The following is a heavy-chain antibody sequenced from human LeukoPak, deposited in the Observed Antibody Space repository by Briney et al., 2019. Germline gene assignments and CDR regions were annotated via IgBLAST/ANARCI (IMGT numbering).Heavy chain of an antibody. Sequence: GGSLRLSCAASGXTFSSYSMNWVRQAPXXXXXWVSSISSSSSYIYYADSVKGRFTISRDNAKNSLYLQMNSLRAEDTAVYYCARDGAGSELDYWGQGTLVTVSS. CDR2: ISSSSSYI. D-gene: IGHD1-14*01. J-gene: IGHJ4*02. V-gene: IGHV3-21*01. CDR3: ARDGAGSELDY. CDR1: GXTFSSYS.